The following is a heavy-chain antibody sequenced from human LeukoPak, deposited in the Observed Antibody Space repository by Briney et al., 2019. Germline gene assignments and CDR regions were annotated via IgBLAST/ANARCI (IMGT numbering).Heavy chain of an antibody. D-gene: IGHD3-22*01. CDR3: AKEDYYDSGGYYPFDY. J-gene: IGHJ4*02. CDR1: GFTFSTYA. CDR2: ISGSGGGT. V-gene: IGHV3-23*01. Sequence: GGSLRLSCAASGFTFSTYAMSWVRQAPGKGLEWVSGISGSGGGTYYADSVKGRFTISRDNSKNTLYLHMNSLRAEDTAVYYCAKEDYYDSGGYYPFDYWGQGTLVTVSS.